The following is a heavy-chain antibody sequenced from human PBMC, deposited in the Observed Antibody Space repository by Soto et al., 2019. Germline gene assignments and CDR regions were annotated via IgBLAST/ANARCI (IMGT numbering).Heavy chain of an antibody. J-gene: IGHJ6*02. CDR2: INAYNGNT. CDR3: AMVDVYVTPSPQDV. Sequence: QVQLVQSGAEVKNPGASVKVSCKASGYRFTSYGIGWVRQAPGQGLEWMGWINAYNGNTNYAQNLQGRVTLTTATXXSTAYMELRSLRSNDTAVYYCAMVDVYVTPSPQDVWGQGTTVTVSS. CDR1: GYRFTSYG. V-gene: IGHV1-18*01. D-gene: IGHD3-16*01.